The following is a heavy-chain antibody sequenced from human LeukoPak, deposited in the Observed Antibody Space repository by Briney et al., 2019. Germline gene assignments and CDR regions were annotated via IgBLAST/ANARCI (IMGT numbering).Heavy chain of an antibody. V-gene: IGHV4-38-2*02. D-gene: IGHD4-23*01. Sequence: SETLSLTCTVSAYSVSSIHCWGWVRQPPGRGLEWIGTICRGESTYYNPSLKSRVTISLDTSKNQLSLRLSSVTAADTAVYYCARLRWDPYWYFDLWGRGTLVTVPS. CDR2: ICRGEST. CDR1: AYSVSSIHC. J-gene: IGHJ2*01. CDR3: ARLRWDPYWYFDL.